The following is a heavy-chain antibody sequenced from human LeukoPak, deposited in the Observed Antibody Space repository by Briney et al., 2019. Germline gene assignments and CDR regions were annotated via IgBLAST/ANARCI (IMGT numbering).Heavy chain of an antibody. J-gene: IGHJ4*02. D-gene: IGHD1-14*01. V-gene: IGHV3-23*01. CDR1: GFSFSSYA. CDR3: AKPYGSSRNLDY. Sequence: GGSLRLSCAASGFSFSSYAMSWVRQAPGKGLEWVSTISASGGNTYYADSVKGRFTISRDTSKNALYLQMNSLRAGDTAVYYCAKPYGSSRNLDYWGQGTLVTVSS. CDR2: ISASGGNT.